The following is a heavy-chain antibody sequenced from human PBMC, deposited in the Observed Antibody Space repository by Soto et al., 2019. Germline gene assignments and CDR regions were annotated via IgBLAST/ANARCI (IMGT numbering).Heavy chain of an antibody. Sequence: GGSLRLSCAASGFTFSSYAMSWVRQAPGKGLEWVSAISGSGGSTYYADSVKGRFTISRDNSKNTLYLQMNSLRAEDTAVYYCANCDFRSGRFDYWGQGTLVTVSS. CDR3: ANCDFRSGRFDY. V-gene: IGHV3-23*01. CDR1: GFTFSSYA. D-gene: IGHD3-3*01. CDR2: ISGSGGST. J-gene: IGHJ4*02.